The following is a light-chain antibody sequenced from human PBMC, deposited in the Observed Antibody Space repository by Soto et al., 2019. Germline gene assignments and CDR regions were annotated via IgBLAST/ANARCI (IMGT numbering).Light chain of an antibody. CDR3: SSYAGINNLGV. CDR2: EVN. J-gene: IGLJ1*01. V-gene: IGLV2-8*01. Sequence: QSVLTQPPSASGSPGQSVTISCTGTSSDAGGYKYVSWYQQHPDKAPKLMIFEVNKRPSGVPDRFSGSKSGNTASLTVSGLQAEDEADYYCSSYAGINNLGVFGTGTKLTVL. CDR1: SSDAGGYKY.